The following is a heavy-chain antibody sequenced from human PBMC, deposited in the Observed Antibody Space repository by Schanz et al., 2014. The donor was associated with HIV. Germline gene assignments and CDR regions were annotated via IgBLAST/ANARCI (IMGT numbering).Heavy chain of an antibody. Sequence: EVELTESGGGLVQPGGSLRLSCAASGFSFSSYVMSWIRQAPGKGLEWVSAISGSGDITYYADSVKGRFTISRDNSKNTVYLQMDSLRAEDTAVYYCEKDLLSRYCSGGSCYSSYWGQGTLVTVSS. J-gene: IGHJ4*02. CDR1: GFSFSSYV. D-gene: IGHD2-15*01. CDR3: EKDLLSRYCSGGSCYSSY. V-gene: IGHV3-23*01. CDR2: ISGSGDIT.